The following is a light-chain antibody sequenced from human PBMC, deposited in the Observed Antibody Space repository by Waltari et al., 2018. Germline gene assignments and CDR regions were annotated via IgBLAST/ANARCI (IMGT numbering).Light chain of an antibody. CDR2: WAS. CDR1: QSVLYSSDERNY. Sequence: DIVMTQSPDSLAVSLGERATINCKSSQSVLYSSDERNYLAWYQQKPGQPPNLLIYWASTRESGVPDRFSGRGSGTDFTLTISSLQAEDVAVYYCQQYYITPLSFGGGTKVEIK. CDR3: QQYYITPLS. V-gene: IGKV4-1*01. J-gene: IGKJ4*01.